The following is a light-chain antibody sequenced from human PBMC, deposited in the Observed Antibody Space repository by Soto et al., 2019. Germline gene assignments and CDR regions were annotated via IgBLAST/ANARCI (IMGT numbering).Light chain of an antibody. CDR2: RAS. J-gene: IGKJ2*01. V-gene: IGKV3-15*01. CDR3: QQYNNWPYT. Sequence: EIVMTQSPATLSVSPGERATLSCRASQSLSNKLAWYRQKPGRAPRLLIFRASTRATGIPARFSGSGSGTEFTLTIRSLQSEDFAVYYCQQYNNWPYTFGQGTKLEMK. CDR1: QSLSNK.